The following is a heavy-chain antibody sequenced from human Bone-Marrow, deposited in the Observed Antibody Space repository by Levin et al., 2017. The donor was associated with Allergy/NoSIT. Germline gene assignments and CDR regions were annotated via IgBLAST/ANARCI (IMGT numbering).Heavy chain of an antibody. CDR3: ARAGVIDYGDYDAVDI. CDR2: IYHSGST. J-gene: IGHJ3*02. CDR1: GGSISSGGYS. D-gene: IGHD4-17*01. Sequence: LRLSCAVSGGSISSGGYSWSWIRQPPGKGLEWIGYIYHSGSTYYNPSLKSRVTISVDRSKNQFSLKLSSVTAADTAVYYCARAGVIDYGDYDAVDIWGQGTMVTVSS. V-gene: IGHV4-30-2*01.